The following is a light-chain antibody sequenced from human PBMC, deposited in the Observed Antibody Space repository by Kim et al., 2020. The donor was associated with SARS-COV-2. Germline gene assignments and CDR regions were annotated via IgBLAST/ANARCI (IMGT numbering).Light chain of an antibody. J-gene: IGLJ3*02. CDR1: KLGDQY. CDR3: QAWDSSTAV. V-gene: IGLV3-1*01. CDR2: QDS. Sequence: SYELTQPPSVSVSPGQTASITCSGDKLGDQYACWYQQKPGQSPVLVIYQDSKRPSGIPERFSGSNSGSTATLTISGTQAMDEADYYCQAWDSSTAVFGGGTQLTVL.